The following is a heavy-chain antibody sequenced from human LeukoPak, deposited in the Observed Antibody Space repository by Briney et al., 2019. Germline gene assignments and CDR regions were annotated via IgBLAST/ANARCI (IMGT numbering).Heavy chain of an antibody. J-gene: IGHJ6*03. Sequence: ASVKLSCKASGYTFTSYDINWVRQATGQGLEWMGWMNPNSGNTGYAQKFQGRVTMTRNTSISTAYMELSSLRSEDTAVYYCARGLVIYGYYYYYMDVWGKGTTVTISS. CDR1: GYTFTSYD. CDR2: MNPNSGNT. CDR3: ARGLVIYGYYYYYMDV. D-gene: IGHD3-16*02. V-gene: IGHV1-8*01.